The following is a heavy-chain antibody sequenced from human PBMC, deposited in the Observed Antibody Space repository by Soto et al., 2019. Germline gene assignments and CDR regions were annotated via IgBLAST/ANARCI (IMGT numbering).Heavy chain of an antibody. V-gene: IGHV1-46*01. CDR2: INPSGGST. D-gene: IGHD2-2*02. CDR1: GYTFTSYY. J-gene: IGHJ6*02. Sequence: ASVKVSCKASGYTFTSYYMHWVRQAPGQGLEWMGIINPSGGSTSYAQKFQGRVTMTRDTSTSTVYMELSSLRSEDTAVYYCAREGLGYCSSTSCHRSYYYYCMDVWGQGTTVTVSS. CDR3: AREGLGYCSSTSCHRSYYYYCMDV.